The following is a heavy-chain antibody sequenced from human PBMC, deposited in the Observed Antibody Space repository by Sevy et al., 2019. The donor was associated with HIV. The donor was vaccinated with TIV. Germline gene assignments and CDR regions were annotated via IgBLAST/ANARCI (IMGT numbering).Heavy chain of an antibody. CDR2: LYYSGST. Sequence: SETLSLSCTVSGGSISSYYWSWIRQPPGKGLEWIGYLYYSGSTNYNPSLKSRVTISVDTSKNQFSLKLNSVTAADTALYYCARSSYSTARFDYWGQGALVTVSS. CDR3: ARSSYSTARFDY. D-gene: IGHD6-13*01. V-gene: IGHV4-59*01. CDR1: GGSISSYY. J-gene: IGHJ4*02.